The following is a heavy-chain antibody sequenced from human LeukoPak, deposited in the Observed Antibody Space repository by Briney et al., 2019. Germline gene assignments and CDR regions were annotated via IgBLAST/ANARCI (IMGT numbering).Heavy chain of an antibody. Sequence: PSETLSLTCTVSGYSITTSYYWGWIRQSPGKGLQWIGDIYHSGATSYNPSLKSRVTLSVDTSQNQFYLKLKSVTAADTAIYYCARTLRWVVTATGGLQNSFDPWGQGTVVIVSS. CDR3: ARTLRWVVTATGGLQNSFDP. CDR1: GYSITTSYY. CDR2: IYHSGAT. J-gene: IGHJ5*02. D-gene: IGHD2-21*02. V-gene: IGHV4-38-2*02.